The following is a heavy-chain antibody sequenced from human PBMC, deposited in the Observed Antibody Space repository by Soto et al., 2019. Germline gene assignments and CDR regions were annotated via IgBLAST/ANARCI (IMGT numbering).Heavy chain of an antibody. CDR2: ISGSGGST. CDR3: ARQPCSSPSCYPNYFDP. V-gene: IGHV3-23*01. J-gene: IGHJ5*02. D-gene: IGHD2-2*01. CDR1: GFTFSSYA. Sequence: GGSLRLSCAASGFTFSSYAMSWVRQAPGKGLEWVSAISGSGGSTYYADSVKGRFTISRDNSKNTLYLQMNSLRTEDTAIYYCARQPCSSPSCYPNYFDPWGQGTLVTVSS.